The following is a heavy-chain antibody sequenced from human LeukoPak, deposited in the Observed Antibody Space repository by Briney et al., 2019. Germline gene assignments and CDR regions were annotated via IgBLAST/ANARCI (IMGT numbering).Heavy chain of an antibody. D-gene: IGHD5-12*01. V-gene: IGHV4-4*07. Sequence: SETLSLTCTVSGGSISSYYWSWIRQPAGKGLEWIGRIYSSGSTNYSPSLKSRVTISVDVSKNQFSLKLTSVSAADTAIYYCARDLLHRGYAFDIWGQGTMVTVSS. CDR2: IYSSGST. J-gene: IGHJ3*02. CDR3: ARDLLHRGYAFDI. CDR1: GGSISSYY.